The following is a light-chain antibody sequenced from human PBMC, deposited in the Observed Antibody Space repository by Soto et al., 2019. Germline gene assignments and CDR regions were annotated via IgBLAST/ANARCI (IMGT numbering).Light chain of an antibody. J-gene: IGKJ1*01. CDR1: QTISSW. V-gene: IGKV1-5*03. CDR3: QHYNSYSEA. CDR2: KAS. Sequence: IQLTQXPSSLSASVGDRVTITCRASQTISSWLAWYQQKPGKAPKLLIYKASTLKSGVPSRFSGSGSGTEFTLTISSLQPDDFATYYCQHYNSYSEAFGQGTKVDI.